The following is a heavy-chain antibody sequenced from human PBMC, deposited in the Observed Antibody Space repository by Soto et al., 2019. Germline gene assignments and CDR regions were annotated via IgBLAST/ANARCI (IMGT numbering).Heavy chain of an antibody. Sequence: PGESLKISCKGSGYSFTSYWIGWVRQMPGKGLEWMGIIYPGDSDTRYSPSFQGQVTISADKSISTAYLQWSSLKASDTAMYYCARPRGGAYYYDSSGYGAFDIWGQGTMVT. J-gene: IGHJ3*02. CDR3: ARPRGGAYYYDSSGYGAFDI. CDR2: IYPGDSDT. D-gene: IGHD3-22*01. CDR1: GYSFTSYW. V-gene: IGHV5-51*01.